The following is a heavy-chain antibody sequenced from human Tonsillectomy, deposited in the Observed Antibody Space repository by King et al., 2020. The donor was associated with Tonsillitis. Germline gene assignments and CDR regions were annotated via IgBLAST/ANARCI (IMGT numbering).Heavy chain of an antibody. V-gene: IGHV3-23*04. D-gene: IGHD2-2*01. Sequence: VQLVESGGGLVQPGGSLRLSCAASGFTFSSYAMSWVRQAPGKGLEWVAAISGSGGSTYYADSVKGRFTISRDKSKNTLYLQMNSLRAEDTAVYYCAKSSSSTSPRYYGMDVWGQGTTVTVSS. CDR3: AKSSSSTSPRYYGMDV. CDR1: GFTFSSYA. J-gene: IGHJ6*02. CDR2: ISGSGGST.